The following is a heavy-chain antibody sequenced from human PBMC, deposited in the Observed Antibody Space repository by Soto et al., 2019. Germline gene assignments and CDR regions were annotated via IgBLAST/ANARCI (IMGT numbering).Heavy chain of an antibody. CDR3: ARDRRGFAY. Sequence: EVQLVESGGGLVQPGGSLRLSCTASGFTFSSYWMHWVRQVPGKGLVWVSRINSDGGDTIYADSVKGRFTISRDNAKNTLHLQMNSLRGEDTALYYCARDRRGFAYWGQGTLVTVSS. J-gene: IGHJ4*02. V-gene: IGHV3-74*01. CDR2: INSDGGDT. CDR1: GFTFSSYW.